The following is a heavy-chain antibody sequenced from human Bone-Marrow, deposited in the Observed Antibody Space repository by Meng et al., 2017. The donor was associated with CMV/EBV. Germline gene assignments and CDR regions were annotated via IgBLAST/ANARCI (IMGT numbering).Heavy chain of an antibody. Sequence: SETLSLTCTVSGGSFTSSSFYWGWIRQPPGKGLEWIGSIYYSGSTYYNPSLKSRVTISADTSKNQFSLNLTSVTAADTAVYFCTRPGYSYGGSAIWGQGTLVTVSS. V-gene: IGHV4-39*07. CDR3: TRPGYSYGGSAI. J-gene: IGHJ4*02. D-gene: IGHD5-18*01. CDR1: GGSFTSSSFY. CDR2: IYYSGST.